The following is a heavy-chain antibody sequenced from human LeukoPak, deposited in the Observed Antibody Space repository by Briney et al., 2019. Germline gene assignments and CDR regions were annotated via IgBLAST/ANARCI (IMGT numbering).Heavy chain of an antibody. Sequence: GGSLRLSCVASGFIVSNNYMSWVRQAPGKGLEWVAVISYDGSNKYYADSVKGRFTISRDNSKNTLYLQMNSLRAEDTAVYYCAKPRHDYGDPFDYWGQGTLVTVSS. J-gene: IGHJ4*02. V-gene: IGHV3-30*18. CDR3: AKPRHDYGDPFDY. D-gene: IGHD4-17*01. CDR2: ISYDGSNK. CDR1: GFIVSNNY.